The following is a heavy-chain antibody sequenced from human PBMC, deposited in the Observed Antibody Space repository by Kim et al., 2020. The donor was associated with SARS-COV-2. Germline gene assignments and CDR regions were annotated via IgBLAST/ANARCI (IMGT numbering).Heavy chain of an antibody. CDR3: ARARGITIFGVVSNFDY. D-gene: IGHD3-3*01. Sequence: LQSRVTISVDTSKNQFSLKLGSVTAADTAVYYCARARGITIFGVVSNFDYWGQGTLVTVSS. V-gene: IGHV4-59*01. J-gene: IGHJ4*02.